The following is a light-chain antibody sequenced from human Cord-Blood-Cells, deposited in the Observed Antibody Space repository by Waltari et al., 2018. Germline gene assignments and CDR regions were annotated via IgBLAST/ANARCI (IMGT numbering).Light chain of an antibody. Sequence: QSALTQSASVSGSPGQSITISCTGTSSDVGGYNYVSWYQQHPGKAPKLMIYDVSNRPSGVSNRFSGSKYGNTASLTISGLQAEDEADYYCSSYTSSSTYVFGTGTKVTVL. V-gene: IGLV2-14*01. CDR1: SSDVGGYNY. CDR2: DVS. J-gene: IGLJ1*01. CDR3: SSYTSSSTYV.